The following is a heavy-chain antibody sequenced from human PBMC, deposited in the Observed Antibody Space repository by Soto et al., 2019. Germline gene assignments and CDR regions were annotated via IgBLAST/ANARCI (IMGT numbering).Heavy chain of an antibody. D-gene: IGHD6-13*01. Sequence: EVQLLESGGGLVQPGGSLRLSCAASGFTFSSYAMSWVRQAPVKGLEWVSVISGSGDSTYYAVSVRGRFTISRDNSKNTLYLQMNSLRAEDTAVYYCAKDRDGAAAGPTKFYGMDVWGQGTTVTVSS. V-gene: IGHV3-23*01. J-gene: IGHJ6*02. CDR3: AKDRDGAAAGPTKFYGMDV. CDR1: GFTFSSYA. CDR2: ISGSGDST.